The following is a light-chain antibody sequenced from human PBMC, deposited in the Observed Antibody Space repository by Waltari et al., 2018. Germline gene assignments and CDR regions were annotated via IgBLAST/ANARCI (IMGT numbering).Light chain of an antibody. CDR1: QSLTKKY. CDR3: QQYGSSILYT. CDR2: GAS. V-gene: IGKV3-20*01. J-gene: IGKJ2*01. Sequence: VLTQSPGTLSLSPGERATLSCRASQSLTKKYLAWYQQKPGQAPRLLIYGASSRAAGIPDRVSGSGSGTVFTLTISRLEPDDFGVYYCQQYGSSILYTFGQGTKLEIK.